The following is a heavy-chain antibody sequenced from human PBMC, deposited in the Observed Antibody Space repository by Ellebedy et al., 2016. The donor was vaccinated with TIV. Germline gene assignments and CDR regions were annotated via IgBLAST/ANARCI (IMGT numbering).Heavy chain of an antibody. J-gene: IGHJ3*02. CDR2: SGTAGDT. D-gene: IGHD6-19*01. V-gene: IGHV3-13*04. CDR3: ARDNTSGWYNDAFDI. CDR1: GFTFSSYD. Sequence: GGSLRLXXAASGFTFSSYDMHWVRQATGKGLEWVSASGTAGDTYYPGSVKGRFTISRENAKNSLYLQMNSLRAGDTAVYYCARDNTSGWYNDAFDIWGQGTMVTVSS.